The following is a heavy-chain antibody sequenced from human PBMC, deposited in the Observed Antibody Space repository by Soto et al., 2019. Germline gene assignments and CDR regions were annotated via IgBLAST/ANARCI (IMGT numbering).Heavy chain of an antibody. D-gene: IGHD2-8*01. Sequence: ASVKVSCKASGYSFTDYHIHWVRQAPGQELEWLGRINPKSGGTSTAQKFQGWVTMTRDRSISTVYMELTRLRSDDTAVYFCARGHSTDCSNGVCSFFYNHEMDVWGQGTTVTVS. CDR2: INPKSGGT. V-gene: IGHV1-2*04. CDR3: ARGHSTDCSNGVCSFFYNHEMDV. CDR1: GYSFTDYH. J-gene: IGHJ6*02.